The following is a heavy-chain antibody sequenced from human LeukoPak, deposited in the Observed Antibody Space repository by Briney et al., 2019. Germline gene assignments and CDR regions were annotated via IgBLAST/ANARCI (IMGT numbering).Heavy chain of an antibody. V-gene: IGHV1-69*04. CDR2: IIPILGIA. Sequence: GASVKVSCKASGGTFSSYAISWVRQAPGQGLEWMGRIIPILGIANYAQKFQGRVTITADKSTSTAYMELSSLRSEDTAVYYCARDPMKYYYDSSGYYYMGWFDPWGQGTLVTVSS. J-gene: IGHJ5*02. D-gene: IGHD3-22*01. CDR1: GGTFSSYA. CDR3: ARDPMKYYYDSSGYYYMGWFDP.